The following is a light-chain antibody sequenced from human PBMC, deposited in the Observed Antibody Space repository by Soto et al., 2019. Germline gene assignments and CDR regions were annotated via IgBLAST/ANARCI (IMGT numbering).Light chain of an antibody. CDR3: QQSYRTPRT. J-gene: IGKJ4*01. Sequence: DIQMTQSPSSLSAFVGDRVIITCRASQSISTYLNWYQQKPGKAPKLLIYAASSLQSGVPSRFSGSGSGTDCTLTISSLQPEDFATYYFQQSYRTPRTFGGGTKVEIK. V-gene: IGKV1-39*01. CDR2: AAS. CDR1: QSISTY.